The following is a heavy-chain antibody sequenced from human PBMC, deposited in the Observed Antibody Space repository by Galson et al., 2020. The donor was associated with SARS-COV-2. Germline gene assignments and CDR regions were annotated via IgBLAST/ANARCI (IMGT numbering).Heavy chain of an antibody. Sequence: ASVKASCKVSGYPFTQNYIHWVRQAPGQGLEWVGLIDPKADTTTYARRFQGRVTMTRDTSTSTVYMELSSLRSDDTAIYFCSRLIGLFYYDGSGYWSGYFDYWGQGTLLTVSS. V-gene: IGHV1-46*03. CDR3: SRLIGLFYYDGSGYWSGYFDY. J-gene: IGHJ4*02. CDR2: IDPKADTT. D-gene: IGHD3-22*01. CDR1: GYPFTQNY.